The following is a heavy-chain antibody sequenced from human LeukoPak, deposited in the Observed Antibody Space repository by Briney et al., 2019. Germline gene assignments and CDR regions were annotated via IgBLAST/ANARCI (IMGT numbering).Heavy chain of an antibody. CDR2: ISYDGSNK. CDR3: AKGTDFWSGYLDY. J-gene: IGHJ4*02. CDR1: GFTFSSYG. Sequence: PGGSLRLSCAASGFTFSSYGMHWVRQAPDKGLEWVAVISYDGSNKYYADSVKGRFTISRDNSKNTLYLQMNSLRAEDTAVYYCAKGTDFWSGYLDYWGQGTLVTVSS. D-gene: IGHD3-3*01. V-gene: IGHV3-30*18.